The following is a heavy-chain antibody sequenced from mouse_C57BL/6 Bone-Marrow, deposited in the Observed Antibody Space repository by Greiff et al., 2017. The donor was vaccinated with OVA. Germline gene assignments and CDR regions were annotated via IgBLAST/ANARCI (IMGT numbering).Heavy chain of an antibody. CDR1: GFTLSDYG. D-gene: IGHD2-4*01. CDR3: ARSDYDYFDY. V-gene: IGHV5-17*01. CDR2: ISSGSSTI. J-gene: IGHJ2*01. Sequence: EVKLMESGGGLVKPGGSLKLSCAASGFTLSDYGMHWVRQAPEKGLEWVAYISSGSSTIYYADTVKGRFTISRDNAKNTLFLQMTSLRSEDTAMYYCARSDYDYFDYWGQGTTLTVSS.